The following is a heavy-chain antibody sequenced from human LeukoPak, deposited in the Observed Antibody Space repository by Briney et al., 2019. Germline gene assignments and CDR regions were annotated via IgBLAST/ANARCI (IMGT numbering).Heavy chain of an antibody. CDR2: IYYSGST. CDR1: GGSISSGGYY. D-gene: IGHD4-17*01. V-gene: IGHV4-31*03. J-gene: IGHJ4*02. CDR3: ARVRLRFSRVHGDSRRLFFDY. Sequence: SQTLSLTCTVSGGSISSGGYYWSWIRQHPGKGLEWIGYIYYSGSTYYNPSLKSRVTISVGTSKNQFSLKLSSVTAADTAVYYCARVRLRFSRVHGDSRRLFFDYWGQGTLVTVSS.